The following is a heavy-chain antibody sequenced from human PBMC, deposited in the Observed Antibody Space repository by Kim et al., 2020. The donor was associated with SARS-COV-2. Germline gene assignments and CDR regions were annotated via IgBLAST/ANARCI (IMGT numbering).Heavy chain of an antibody. J-gene: IGHJ4*02. CDR1: GGSFSGYY. CDR2: INHSGST. Sequence: SETLSLTCAVYGGSFSGYYWSWIRQPPGKGLEWIGEINHSGSTNYNPSLESRVTISVDTSKNQFSLKLSSVTAADTAVYYCARGRSGHFDYWGQGTLVTVSS. V-gene: IGHV4-34*01. CDR3: ARGRSGHFDY. D-gene: IGHD3-3*01.